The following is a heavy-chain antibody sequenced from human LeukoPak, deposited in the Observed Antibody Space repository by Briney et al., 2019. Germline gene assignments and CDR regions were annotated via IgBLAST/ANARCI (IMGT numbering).Heavy chain of an antibody. V-gene: IGHV3-33*06. CDR1: GFTFRTLA. D-gene: IGHD2/OR15-2a*01. CDR3: AKDPRRVLPGNS. Sequence: PGGSLRLSCEASGFTFRTLAMHWVRQAPGKGLEWVAVVWSDGSKDYYADSVRGRFTISRDNSKNTLYLQMISLRAEDTAVYYCAKDPRRVLPGNSWGQGTLVTVSS. CDR2: VWSDGSKD. J-gene: IGHJ4*02.